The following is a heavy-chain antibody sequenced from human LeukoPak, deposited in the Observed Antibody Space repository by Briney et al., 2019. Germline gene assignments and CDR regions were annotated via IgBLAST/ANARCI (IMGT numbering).Heavy chain of an antibody. Sequence: GGSLRLSCAASGFTFSSYEMNWVRRAPGKGLEWVSYISGSGGTKSYADSVKGRFTISRDNAKNSLDLQMNTLRAEDTAVYYCAREGPSSSYYYFDYWGQGALVTVSS. V-gene: IGHV3-48*03. J-gene: IGHJ4*02. CDR2: ISGSGGTK. CDR1: GFTFSSYE. D-gene: IGHD3-22*01. CDR3: AREGPSSSYYYFDY.